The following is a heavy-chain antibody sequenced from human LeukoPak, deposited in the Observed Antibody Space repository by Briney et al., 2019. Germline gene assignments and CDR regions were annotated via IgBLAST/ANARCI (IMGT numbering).Heavy chain of an antibody. J-gene: IGHJ5*02. V-gene: IGHV4-34*01. CDR3: ARGLESSRADIVVVVAVGTNWFDP. Sequence: PSETLSLTCAVYGGSFSGYYWSWIRQPPGKGLEWIGGINHSGSTNYNPSLKSRVTISVDTSKNQFSLKLSSVTAADTAVYYCARGLESSRADIVVVVAVGTNWFDPWGQGTLVTVSS. CDR1: GGSFSGYY. D-gene: IGHD2-15*01. CDR2: INHSGST.